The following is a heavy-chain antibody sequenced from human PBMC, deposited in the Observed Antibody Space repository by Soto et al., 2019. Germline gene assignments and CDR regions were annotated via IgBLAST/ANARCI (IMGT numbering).Heavy chain of an antibody. V-gene: IGHV3-30*18. D-gene: IGHD6-19*01. J-gene: IGHJ4*02. CDR2: ISYDGSNK. Sequence: QVQLVESVGGVVQPGRSLRLSCAASGFTFSSYGMHWVRQAPGKGLEWVAVISYDGSNKYYADSVKGRFTISRDNSKNTLYLQMNSLRAEDTAVYYCAKDRRVVAVAAPFDYWGQGTLVTVSS. CDR3: AKDRRVVAVAAPFDY. CDR1: GFTFSSYG.